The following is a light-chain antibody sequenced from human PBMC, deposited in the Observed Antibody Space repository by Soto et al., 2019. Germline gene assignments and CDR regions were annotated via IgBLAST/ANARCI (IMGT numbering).Light chain of an antibody. CDR1: SGHSTYA. CDR3: QTWGTAIHDVV. V-gene: IGLV4-69*01. Sequence: QSVLTQSPSASASLGASVKLTCTLSSGHSTYAIAWHQQQPEKGPRYLMKLNSDGSHSKGDGIPDRFSGSSSGAERHLTIASLQSEDEVDYYRQTWGTAIHDVVFGGGTPLTAL. CDR2: LNSDGSH. J-gene: IGLJ2*01.